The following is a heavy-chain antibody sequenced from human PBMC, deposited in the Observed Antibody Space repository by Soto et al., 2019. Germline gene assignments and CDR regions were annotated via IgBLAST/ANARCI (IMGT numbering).Heavy chain of an antibody. CDR2: MFPWTSDT. J-gene: IGHJ4*02. Sequence: PGESLKISCQGSGYTFNSFWIGWVRQMPGEGLEWMGLMFPWTSDTRYSPSFQGHVSISVDRSTGTGYLQWNSLKASETAMYYCVTTRDGTTFFPHWGQGTPVTSPQ. D-gene: IGHD1-7*01. CDR1: GYTFNSFW. CDR3: VTTRDGTTFFPH. V-gene: IGHV5-51*01.